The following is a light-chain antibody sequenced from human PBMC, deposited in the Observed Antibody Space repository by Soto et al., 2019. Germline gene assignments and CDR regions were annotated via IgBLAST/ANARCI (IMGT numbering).Light chain of an antibody. CDR3: QQYNNWLT. CDR2: GAS. Sequence: EIEFTHTPGSQSLSSRSRATLSCRASQTVSSSLAWYQQKPGQAPRLLIYGASTRATGIPARFSGSGSGTEFTLTISSLQSEDFAVYYCQQYNNWLTFGGGTKVDIK. V-gene: IGKV3-15*01. J-gene: IGKJ4*01. CDR1: QTVSSS.